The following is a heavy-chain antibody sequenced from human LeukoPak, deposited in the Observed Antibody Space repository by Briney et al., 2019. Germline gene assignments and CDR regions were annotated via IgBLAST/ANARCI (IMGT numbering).Heavy chain of an antibody. Sequence: PGGSLRLSCAASGFTFSSYAMSWVRQAPGKGLEWVSAISGSGGSTYYADSVKGRSTISRDNSKNTLYLQMNSLRAEDTAVYYCAKAGPIGYCSSTSCYEGGTFDYWGQGTLVTVSS. D-gene: IGHD2-2*01. CDR3: AKAGPIGYCSSTSCYEGGTFDY. CDR2: ISGSGGST. V-gene: IGHV3-23*01. J-gene: IGHJ4*02. CDR1: GFTFSSYA.